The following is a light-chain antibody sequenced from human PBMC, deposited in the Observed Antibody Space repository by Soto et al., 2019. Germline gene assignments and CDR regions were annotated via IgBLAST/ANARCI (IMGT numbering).Light chain of an antibody. Sequence: QSVLTQPPSVSGAPGQRVTISCTGTSSNIGAGYAVHWYRQLPGTAPKLLIYDSRNRPSGVPDRFSGSKSGTSASLAITGLQAEDEADYYCQAYENRQTVVVLGGGTKLTVL. CDR2: DSR. V-gene: IGLV1-40*01. J-gene: IGLJ2*01. CDR3: QAYENRQTVVV. CDR1: SSNIGAGYA.